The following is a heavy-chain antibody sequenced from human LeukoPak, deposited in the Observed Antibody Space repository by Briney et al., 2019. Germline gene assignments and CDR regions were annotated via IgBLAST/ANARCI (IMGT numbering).Heavy chain of an antibody. J-gene: IGHJ4*02. CDR3: ARRTGTTRPRYYFDY. Sequence: GESLKISCKGSGYSFTSYWIGWVRQMPGKGLEWMGIIYPGDSDTRYSPSFQGQVTISTDKSISTAYLQWSSLKASDTAMYYCARRTGTTRPRYYFDYWGQGTLVTVSS. D-gene: IGHD1-7*01. V-gene: IGHV5-51*01. CDR2: IYPGDSDT. CDR1: GYSFTSYW.